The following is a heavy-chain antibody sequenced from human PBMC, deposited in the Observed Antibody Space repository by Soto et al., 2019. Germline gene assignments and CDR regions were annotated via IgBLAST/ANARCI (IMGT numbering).Heavy chain of an antibody. V-gene: IGHV3-21*01. CDR1: GFTFSSYS. Sequence: GESLKISCAASGFTFSSYSMNWVRQAPGKGLEWVSSISTSSSSYIYYADSVKGRFTISRDNAKNSLYLQMNSLRAEDTAVYYCAAYDFWSGYQFTTRDVWGKGTTVTVSS. CDR2: ISTSSSSYI. J-gene: IGHJ6*04. CDR3: AAYDFWSGYQFTTRDV. D-gene: IGHD3-3*01.